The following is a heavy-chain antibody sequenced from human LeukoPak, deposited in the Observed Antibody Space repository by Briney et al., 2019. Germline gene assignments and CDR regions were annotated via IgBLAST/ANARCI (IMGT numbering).Heavy chain of an antibody. D-gene: IGHD6-13*01. CDR1: GFTFSSYA. Sequence: GGSLRLCCAASGFTFSSYAMRWVRQTPGKGLEWVSAISGSGGSTYYADSVKGRFTISRDNSKNTLYLQMNSLRAEDTAVYYCAKDSGLIAAAGNFGYWGQGTLVTVSS. V-gene: IGHV3-23*01. J-gene: IGHJ4*02. CDR3: AKDSGLIAAAGNFGY. CDR2: ISGSGGST.